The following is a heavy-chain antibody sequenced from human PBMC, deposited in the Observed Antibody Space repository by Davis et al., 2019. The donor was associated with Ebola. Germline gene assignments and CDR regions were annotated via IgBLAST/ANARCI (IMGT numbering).Heavy chain of an antibody. Sequence: GGSLRLSCAASGFTFSSYGMHWVRQAPGKGLEWVAVIWYDGSNKYYADSVKGRFTISRDNSKNTLYLQMNSLRAEDTAVYYCARALTTGTTPYYFDYWGQGTLVTVSS. V-gene: IGHV3-33*01. D-gene: IGHD1/OR15-1a*01. CDR2: IWYDGSNK. CDR3: ARALTTGTTPYYFDY. CDR1: GFTFSSYG. J-gene: IGHJ4*02.